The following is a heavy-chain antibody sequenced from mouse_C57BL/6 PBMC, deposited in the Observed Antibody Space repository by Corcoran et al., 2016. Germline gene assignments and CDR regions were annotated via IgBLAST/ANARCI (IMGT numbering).Heavy chain of an antibody. Sequence: DVQLQESGPGLVKPSQSLSLTCSVTGYSITSGYYWNWIRQFPGNKLEWMGYISYDGSNNYNPSLKNRISITRDTSKNQFFLKLNSVTTEDTATYYCARGRWDWCAYWGQGTLVTVSA. CDR1: GYSITSGYY. D-gene: IGHD4-1*01. J-gene: IGHJ3*01. CDR2: ISYDGSN. V-gene: IGHV3-6*01. CDR3: ARGRWDWCAY.